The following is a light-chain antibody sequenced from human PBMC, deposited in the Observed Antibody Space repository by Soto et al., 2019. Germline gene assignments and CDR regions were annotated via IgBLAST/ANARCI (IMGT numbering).Light chain of an antibody. CDR2: ATS. V-gene: IGKV1-17*03. CDR1: QGIGNS. J-gene: IGKJ4*01. CDR3: LQHSSYPLT. Sequence: DLPMTQSPSAMSASVGDRVTITCRASQGIGNSLAWFQQKPGKVPKRLVYATSSLLSGVPSRFSGSGSGTEFTLTISSLQPEDFATYYCLQHSSYPLTFGGGTKVEIK.